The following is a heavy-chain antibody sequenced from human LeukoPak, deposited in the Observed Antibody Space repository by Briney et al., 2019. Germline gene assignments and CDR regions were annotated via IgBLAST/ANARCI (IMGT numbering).Heavy chain of an antibody. D-gene: IGHD2/OR15-2a*01. CDR1: GGSFTSYY. V-gene: IGHV4-4*09. CDR2: IYTSGST. Sequence: SETLSLTCTVSGGSFTSYYWSWIRQPPGKGLEWIGYIYTSGSTNYNPSLKSRVTISVDTPKNQFSLKLSSVTAADTAMYYCARLLTLNTFDIWGQGTMVTISS. J-gene: IGHJ3*02. CDR3: ARLLTLNTFDI.